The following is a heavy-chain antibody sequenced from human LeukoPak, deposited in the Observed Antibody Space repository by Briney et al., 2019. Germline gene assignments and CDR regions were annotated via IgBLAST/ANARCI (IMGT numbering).Heavy chain of an antibody. CDR3: ARQTGSGLFTLP. Sequence: SETLSLTCTVSGYSISSGYYWGWIRQPPGKGLEWIGSIYHSGSTYYNPSLKSRVTISIDTSKNQISLRLTSVTATDTAMYYCARQTGSGLFTLPGGQGTLVTVSS. CDR1: GYSISSGYY. D-gene: IGHD3/OR15-3a*01. CDR2: IYHSGST. J-gene: IGHJ4*02. V-gene: IGHV4-38-2*02.